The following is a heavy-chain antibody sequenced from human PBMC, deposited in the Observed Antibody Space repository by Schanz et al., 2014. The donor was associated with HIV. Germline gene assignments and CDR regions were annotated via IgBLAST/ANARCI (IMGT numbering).Heavy chain of an antibody. CDR1: GGSFRGYY. Sequence: QVQLQQWGAGLLKPSETLSLTCAVYGGSFRGYYWTWIRQFPGLGLEWIGGVRHIGGTNYNPSLKSRVTMSMDMSKNLFSLNLTSVTAADTAVYFCARGDFGGNSVDYWGHGNMVTVSS. D-gene: IGHD4-17*01. V-gene: IGHV4-34*02. CDR3: ARGDFGGNSVDY. J-gene: IGHJ4*01. CDR2: VRHIGGT.